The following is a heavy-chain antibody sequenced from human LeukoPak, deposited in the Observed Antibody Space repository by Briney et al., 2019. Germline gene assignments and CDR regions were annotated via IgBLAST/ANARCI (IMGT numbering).Heavy chain of an antibody. V-gene: IGHV1-46*01. CDR1: GYTFTSNY. J-gene: IGHJ4*02. CDR2: INPSGGST. CDR3: ARDGPPVVVGPLGY. D-gene: IGHD2-2*01. Sequence: ASVKVSCKASGYTFTSNYIHWVRQAPGQGLEWMGMINPSGGSTSYAQKFQGRVTMTRDTSTSTVYMELSSLRSEDTAVYYCARDGPPVVVGPLGYWGQGTLVTVSS.